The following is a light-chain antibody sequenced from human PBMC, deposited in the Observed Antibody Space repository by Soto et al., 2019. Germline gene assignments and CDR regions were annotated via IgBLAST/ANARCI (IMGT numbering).Light chain of an antibody. J-gene: IGLJ2*01. Sequence: QAVVTQPPSASGTPGQRVTISCSGSSSNIGSNTVNWYQQLPGTAPKLVIYNNDQRPSGVPDRFTGSKSGTSAALAISGLQSEDEADYYCAAWDDSLNALFGGGTQLTVL. CDR3: AAWDDSLNAL. CDR2: NND. V-gene: IGLV1-44*01. CDR1: SSNIGSNT.